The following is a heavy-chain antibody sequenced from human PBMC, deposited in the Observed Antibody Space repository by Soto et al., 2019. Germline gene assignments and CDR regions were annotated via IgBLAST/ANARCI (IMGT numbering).Heavy chain of an antibody. Sequence: LGGSLRLSCAASGFTFSSYAMSWVRQAPGKGLEWVSAISGSGGSTYYADSVKGRFTISRDNSKNALYLQMNSLRAEDTAVYYCAKDTGTGYYYYGMDVWGQGTTVTVSS. J-gene: IGHJ6*02. CDR3: AKDTGTGYYYYGMDV. CDR1: GFTFSSYA. D-gene: IGHD1-1*01. V-gene: IGHV3-23*01. CDR2: ISGSGGST.